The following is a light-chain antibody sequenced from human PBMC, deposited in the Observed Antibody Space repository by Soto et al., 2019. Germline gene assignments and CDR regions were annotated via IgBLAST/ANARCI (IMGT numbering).Light chain of an antibody. J-gene: IGLJ1*01. CDR3: TSYAGSNTPYV. CDR1: SSDVGGYNY. CDR2: EVS. Sequence: QSALTPPASLSGPPGQSLTISCTGTSSDVGGYNYVSWYQQHPGKAPKLMIYEVSNRPSGVSNRFSGSKSGNTASLTISGLQAEDEADYTCTSYAGSNTPYVFATATKVTVL. V-gene: IGLV2-14*01.